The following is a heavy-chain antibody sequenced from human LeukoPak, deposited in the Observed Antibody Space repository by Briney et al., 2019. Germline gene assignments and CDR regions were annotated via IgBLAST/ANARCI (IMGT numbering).Heavy chain of an antibody. CDR2: IRSKAYGGTT. J-gene: IGHJ4*02. D-gene: IGHD3-22*01. V-gene: IGHV3-49*03. CDR1: GFTFGDYA. Sequence: GGSLRLSCTASGFTFGDYAMSWLRQAPGKGLEWVGFIRSKAYGGTTEYAASVKGRFTISRDDSKSIAYLQMNSLKTEDTAVYYCTRDSLIDYYYDSSGYSFDYWGQGTLVTVSS. CDR3: TRDSLIDYYYDSSGYSFDY.